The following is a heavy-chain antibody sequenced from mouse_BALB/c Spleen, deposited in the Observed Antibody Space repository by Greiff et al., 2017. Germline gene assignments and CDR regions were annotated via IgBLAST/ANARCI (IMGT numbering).Heavy chain of an antibody. CDR3: AREIYYGNYDAMDY. CDR2: ISTYYGNT. Sequence: QVQLKQSGPELVRPGVSVKISCKGSGYTFTDYAMHWVKQSHAKSLEWIGVISTYYGNTNYNQKFKGEATMTVDKSSSTAYMELARLTSEDSAIYYCAREIYYGNYDAMDYWGQGTSVTVSS. CDR1: GYTFTDYA. J-gene: IGHJ4*01. V-gene: IGHV1-67*01. D-gene: IGHD2-1*01.